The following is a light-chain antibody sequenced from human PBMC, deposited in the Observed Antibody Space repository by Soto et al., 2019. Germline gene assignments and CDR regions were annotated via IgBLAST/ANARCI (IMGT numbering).Light chain of an antibody. CDR3: QQTYTTPEIT. CDR2: AAS. CDR1: QGIGTY. J-gene: IGKJ5*01. V-gene: IGKV1-39*01. Sequence: IQLTQSPSSLSASVGDRVTVTCRASQGIGTYLVWYQQKSGKAPTVLIYAASSLQSGVPSRFSGSGSGTDFTLTISSLQPEDFATYYCQQTYTTPEITFGQGTRLEIK.